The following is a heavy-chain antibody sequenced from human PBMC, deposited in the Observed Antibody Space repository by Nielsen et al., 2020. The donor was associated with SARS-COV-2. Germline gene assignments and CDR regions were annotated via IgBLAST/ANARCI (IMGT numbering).Heavy chain of an antibody. CDR2: MSYDGRRK. CDR1: GFDFSTYA. CDR3: TREGYSDTSGPFDY. J-gene: IGHJ4*02. V-gene: IGHV3-30*04. Sequence: SLKISCAASGFDFSTYAMHWVRQAPGKGLEWVAVMSYDGRRKFDADSVKGRFTISRDNSKSTLFLQMNSLRTEDTAVYYCTREGYSDTSGPFDYWGQGTLVTVSS. D-gene: IGHD3-22*01.